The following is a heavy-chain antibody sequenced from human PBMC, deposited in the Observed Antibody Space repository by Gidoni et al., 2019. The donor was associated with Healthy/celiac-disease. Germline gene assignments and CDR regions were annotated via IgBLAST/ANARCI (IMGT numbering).Heavy chain of an antibody. V-gene: IGHV3-33*01. CDR3: AREDSGSGANWFDP. J-gene: IGHJ5*02. CDR2: IWYDGSNK. CDR1: GFPFSSYG. D-gene: IGHD3-10*01. Sequence: QVQLVESGGGVVQPGRSLRLSCAASGFPFSSYGMHWVRQAPGKGLEWVAVIWYDGSNKYYADSVKGRFTIARDNSKNTLYLQMNSLRAEDTAVYYCAREDSGSGANWFDPWGQGTLVTVSS.